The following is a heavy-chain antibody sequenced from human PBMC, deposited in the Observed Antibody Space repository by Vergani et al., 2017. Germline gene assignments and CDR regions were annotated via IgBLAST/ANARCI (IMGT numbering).Heavy chain of an antibody. CDR2: IIPIFGTA. V-gene: IGHV1-69*13. D-gene: IGHD6-13*01. Sequence: QVQLVQSGAEVKKPGSSVKVSCKASGGTFSSYAISWVRQAPGQGLEWMGRIIPIFGTANHAQKFQGRVTITADESTSTAYMELSSLRSEDTAVYYCARDPRSSSWYVPGWFDPWGQGTLVTVSS. CDR3: ARDPRSSSWYVPGWFDP. J-gene: IGHJ5*02. CDR1: GGTFSSYA.